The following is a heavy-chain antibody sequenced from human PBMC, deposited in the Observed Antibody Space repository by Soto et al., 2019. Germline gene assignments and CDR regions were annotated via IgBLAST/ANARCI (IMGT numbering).Heavy chain of an antibody. CDR2: IYYSGST. CDR1: GGSISSYY. J-gene: IGHJ5*02. CDR3: ARVVPGYCSSTSCYHGWFDP. V-gene: IGHV4-59*01. D-gene: IGHD2-2*01. Sequence: SETLSLTCTVSGGSISSYYWSWIRQPPGKGLEWIGYIYYSGSTNYNPSLKSRVTISVDTSKNQFSLKLSSVTAADTAVYYCARVVPGYCSSTSCYHGWFDPWGQGTLVTVSS.